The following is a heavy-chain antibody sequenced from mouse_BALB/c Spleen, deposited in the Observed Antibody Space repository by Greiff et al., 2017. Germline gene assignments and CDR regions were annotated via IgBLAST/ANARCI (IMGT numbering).Heavy chain of an antibody. J-gene: IGHJ4*01. CDR3: ARWGGKGDYAMDY. CDR2: ISSGSSTI. D-gene: IGHD1-1*02. V-gene: IGHV5-17*02. Sequence: EVNVVESGGGLVQPGGSRKLSCAASGFTFSSFGMHWVRQAPEKGLEWVAYISSGSSTIYYADTVKGRFTISRDNPKNTLFLQMTSLRSEDTAMYYCARWGGKGDYAMDYWGQGTSVTVSS. CDR1: GFTFSSFG.